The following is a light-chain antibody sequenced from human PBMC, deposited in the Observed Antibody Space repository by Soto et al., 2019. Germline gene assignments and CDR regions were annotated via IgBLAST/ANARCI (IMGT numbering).Light chain of an antibody. CDR1: SSDIGGYNS. V-gene: IGLV2-8*01. Sequence: QSALTQPPSASGSPGQSVTISCTGTSSDIGGYNSVSWYQHHSGKAPKLMIYEVTKRTSGVPDRFSGSKSGNTASLTVSGLQAEDEADYYCSSYATNNKALFGGGTKVTVL. CDR2: EVT. CDR3: SSYATNNKAL. J-gene: IGLJ2*01.